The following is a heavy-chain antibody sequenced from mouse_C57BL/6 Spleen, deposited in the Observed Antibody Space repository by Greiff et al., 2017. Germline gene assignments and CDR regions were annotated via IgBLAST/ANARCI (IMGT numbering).Heavy chain of an antibody. CDR1: GYTFTSYW. CDR2: INPSNGGT. Sequence: QVQLQQPGTELVKPGASVKLSCKASGYTFTSYWMHWVKQRPGQGLEWIGNINPSNGGTNYNEKFKSKATLTVDKSSSTAYMQLSSLTSEDSAVYVGAGARGRGGDYFDYWGQGTTLTVSS. V-gene: IGHV1-53*01. CDR3: AGARGRGGDYFDY. J-gene: IGHJ2*01. D-gene: IGHD6-1*01.